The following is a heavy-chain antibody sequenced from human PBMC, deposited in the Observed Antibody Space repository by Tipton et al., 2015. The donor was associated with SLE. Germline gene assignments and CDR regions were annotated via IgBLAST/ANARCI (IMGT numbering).Heavy chain of an antibody. CDR3: ARPQGPIAVAGTGDAVDI. CDR2: IYPGDSDT. Sequence: VQLVQSGAEVKKPGESLKISCKGSGYSFTSYWIGWVRQMPGKGLEWRGIIYPGDSDTRYSPSCQGQVTISADKSISTAYLQWSSLKASDTAMYSCARPQGPIAVAGTGDAVDIWGQGTMVTVCS. V-gene: IGHV5-51*03. CDR1: GYSFTSYW. J-gene: IGHJ3*02. D-gene: IGHD6-19*01.